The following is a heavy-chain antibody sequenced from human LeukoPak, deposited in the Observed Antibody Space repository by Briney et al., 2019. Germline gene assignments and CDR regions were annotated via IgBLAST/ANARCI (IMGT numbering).Heavy chain of an antibody. Sequence: GVLRLSCAASGFTVSNSFMTWVRQAPGKGLEWVSVIYSGGDTYYTDSVKGRFTISRDHSKNTLFLQMNSLRADDTAVYYCAKTGGPWDWGQGTLVTVSS. CDR2: IYSGGDT. V-gene: IGHV3-53*01. CDR3: AKTGGPWD. CDR1: GFTVSNSF. D-gene: IGHD7-27*01. J-gene: IGHJ4*02.